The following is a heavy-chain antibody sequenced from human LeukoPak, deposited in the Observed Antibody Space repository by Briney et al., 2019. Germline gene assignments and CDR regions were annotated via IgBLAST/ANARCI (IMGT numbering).Heavy chain of an antibody. J-gene: IGHJ5*02. D-gene: IGHD2-2*01. Sequence: PSETLSLTCSVSGGSISSYYWSWIRLPAGKGLEWIGRIYISGSTNYNPSLKSRVTMSVDTSKNQFSLKLSSVTAADTAVYYCARDRQYCSSTSCYNWFDPWGQGTLVTVSS. V-gene: IGHV4-4*07. CDR2: IYISGST. CDR1: GGSISSYY. CDR3: ARDRQYCSSTSCYNWFDP.